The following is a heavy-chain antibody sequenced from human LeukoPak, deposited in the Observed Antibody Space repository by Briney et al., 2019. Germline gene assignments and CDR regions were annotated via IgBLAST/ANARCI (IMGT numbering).Heavy chain of an antibody. Sequence: PGGSLRLSCAASGFTFSSYWMHWVRQAPGKGLVWVSRINSDGSSTSYADSVKGRFTISRDNAKNTLYLQMNSLRAEDTAVCYCARVSVATYYYYGMDVWGQGTTVTVSS. CDR3: ARVSVATYYYYGMDV. D-gene: IGHD2-15*01. V-gene: IGHV3-74*01. CDR1: GFTFSSYW. J-gene: IGHJ6*02. CDR2: INSDGSST.